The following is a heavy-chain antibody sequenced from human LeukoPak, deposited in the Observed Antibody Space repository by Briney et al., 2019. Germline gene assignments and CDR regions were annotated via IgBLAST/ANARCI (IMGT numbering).Heavy chain of an antibody. D-gene: IGHD3-10*01. Sequence: GGSLRLSCAASGFTFSSYWMHWVRQAPGKGLVWVSRINSDGSSTSYADSVKGRFTISRDNAKNTLYLQMNNLRAEDTAVYYCAREKSGLLWFGELSFWFDPWGQGTLVTVSS. CDR1: GFTFSSYW. CDR3: AREKSGLLWFGELSFWFDP. J-gene: IGHJ5*02. V-gene: IGHV3-74*01. CDR2: INSDGSST.